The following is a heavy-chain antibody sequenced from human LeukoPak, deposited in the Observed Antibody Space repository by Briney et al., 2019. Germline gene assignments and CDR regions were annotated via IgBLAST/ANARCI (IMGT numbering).Heavy chain of an antibody. V-gene: IGHV4-39*01. CDR2: IYYSGST. Sequence: SETLSLTCTVSGGSISSGSYYWGWIRQPPGKGLEWIASIYYSGSTHYNPSLKSRVTISVDTSKNEFSLELSSVTAADTAVYYCARNNTLMMYPRGGEDKGFDYWGQGTLVTVSS. CDR3: ARNNTLMMYPRGGEDKGFDY. D-gene: IGHD2-8*01. CDR1: GGSISSGSYY. J-gene: IGHJ4*02.